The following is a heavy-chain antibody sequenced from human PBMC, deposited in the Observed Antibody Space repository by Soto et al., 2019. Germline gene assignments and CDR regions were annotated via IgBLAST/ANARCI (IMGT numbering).Heavy chain of an antibody. D-gene: IGHD3-16*01. CDR1: GFTFSEYW. V-gene: IGHV3-7*01. CDR2: IKQDGSEK. CDR3: ARGGRDAYDWFDP. J-gene: IGHJ5*02. Sequence: EAQLVESGGGLVQPGGSLRVSCAVSGFTFSEYWMSWVRQAPGKGLEWVAKIKQDGSEKDYVDSVKGRFTISRDNANNSLYLHMYNLRVEDTAIYYCARGGRDAYDWFDPWGQGTLLTVSS.